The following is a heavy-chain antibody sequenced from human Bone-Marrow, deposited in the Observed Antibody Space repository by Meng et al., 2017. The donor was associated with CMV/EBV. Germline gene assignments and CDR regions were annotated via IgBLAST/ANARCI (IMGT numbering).Heavy chain of an antibody. J-gene: IGHJ4*02. CDR2: IHPNNGAT. CDR1: GYTFTGYY. Sequence: ASVKVSCKASGYTFTGYYMHWVRQAPGQGLDWMGWIHPNNGATHYVQKYQGRVTMTRDTSISTAYMELSSLTYDDTAVYYCASSLTGTTQNYWGQGTLVTVSS. V-gene: IGHV1-2*02. CDR3: ASSLTGTTQNY. D-gene: IGHD1-7*01.